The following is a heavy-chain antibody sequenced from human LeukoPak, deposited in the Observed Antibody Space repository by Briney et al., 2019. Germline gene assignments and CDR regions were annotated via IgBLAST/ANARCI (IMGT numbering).Heavy chain of an antibody. J-gene: IGHJ5*02. CDR2: IYYSGTT. CDR3: ARGLNWGSNWFDP. CDR1: GGSISSNDYY. D-gene: IGHD7-27*01. Sequence: TSETLSLTCTVSGGSISSNDYYWSWIRQHPGKGLEWIGYIYYSGTTYYNPSLKSRVTISVDTSKNQFFLKLSSVTAADTAVYYCARGLNWGSNWFDPWGQGTLVTVSS. V-gene: IGHV4-31*03.